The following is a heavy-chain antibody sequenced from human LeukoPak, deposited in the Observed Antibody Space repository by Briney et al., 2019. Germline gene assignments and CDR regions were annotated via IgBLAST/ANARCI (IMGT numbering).Heavy chain of an antibody. J-gene: IGHJ4*02. CDR2: ISYDGSNK. CDR1: GFTFSSYA. CDR3: ARPEISTAEPRFDY. Sequence: GRSLRLSCAASGFTFSSYAMRWVRQAPGKGLEWVAVISYDGSNKYYADSVKGRFTISRDNSKNTLYLQMNSLRAEDTAVYYCARPEISTAEPRFDYWGQGTLVTVSS. V-gene: IGHV3-30-3*01. D-gene: IGHD1-14*01.